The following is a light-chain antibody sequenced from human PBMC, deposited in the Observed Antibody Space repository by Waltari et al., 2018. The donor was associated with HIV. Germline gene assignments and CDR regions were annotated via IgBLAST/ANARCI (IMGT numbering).Light chain of an antibody. CDR2: GNS. CDR1: TSNIGIKT. Sequence: QSVVTQPPSVSGTPGQTVTISCSGSTSNIGIKTVNWYQHLPGTAPKRPIYGNSQRPVGVPDRFSASKSGTSASLAISGLQSEDEADYYCASWDASLNGWVFGGGTKLTVL. V-gene: IGLV1-44*01. CDR3: ASWDASLNGWV. J-gene: IGLJ3*02.